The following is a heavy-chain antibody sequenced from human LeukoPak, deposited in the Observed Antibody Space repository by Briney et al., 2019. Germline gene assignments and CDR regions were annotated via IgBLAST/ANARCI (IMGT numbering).Heavy chain of an antibody. J-gene: IGHJ3*01. Sequence: GGSLRLSCEASGFTVSTTYMSWVRQAPGKGLEWVSVIYSGGSTYYADSVRGRFTISRDNSKNTLYVQMNNLRAEDTAVYYCARDDKDGDYVLRNWGQGTMVTVSS. V-gene: IGHV3-66*02. CDR1: GFTVSTTY. CDR3: ARDDKDGDYVLRN. D-gene: IGHD4-17*01. CDR2: IYSGGST.